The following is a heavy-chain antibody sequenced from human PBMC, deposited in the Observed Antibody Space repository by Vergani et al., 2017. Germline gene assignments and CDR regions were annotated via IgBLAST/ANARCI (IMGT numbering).Heavy chain of an antibody. J-gene: IGHJ4*02. CDR1: GGSISSSSYY. Sequence: QLQLQESGPGLVKPSETLSLTCTVSGGSISSSSYYWGWIRQPPGKGREWIGSNYYSGSTYYNPSRKSRVTISVDTSKNQFSLKLSSVTAADTAVYYCARRRDSWYPSPTSHFDYWGQGTLVTVSS. CDR2: NYYSGST. D-gene: IGHD6-13*01. V-gene: IGHV4-39*01. CDR3: ARRRDSWYPSPTSHFDY.